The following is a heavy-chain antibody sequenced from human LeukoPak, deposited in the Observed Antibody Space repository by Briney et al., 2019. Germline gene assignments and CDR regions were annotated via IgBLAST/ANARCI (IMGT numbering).Heavy chain of an antibody. J-gene: IGHJ4*02. Sequence: SETLSLTCTVSGGSISSYYWSWIRQPPGKGLEWIGYIYYSGSTNYNPSLKSRVTISVDTSKNQFSLKLSFVTAADTAVYYCARVGYYGSGSYYRYWGQGTLVTVSS. CDR2: IYYSGST. D-gene: IGHD3-10*01. V-gene: IGHV4-59*01. CDR3: ARVGYYGSGSYYRY. CDR1: GGSISSYY.